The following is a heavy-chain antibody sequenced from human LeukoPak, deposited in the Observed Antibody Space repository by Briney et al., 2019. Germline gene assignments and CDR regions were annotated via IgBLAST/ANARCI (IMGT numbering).Heavy chain of an antibody. CDR3: ARGGSRSWDYYYSYYMDV. Sequence: PSETLSLTCTVSGGSISSRPYYWGWVRQPPGKGLEWIGTISYSGTTYYSPSLKSRVTISLDTSKNQFSLKLSSVTAADTAIYYCARGGSRSWDYYYSYYMDVWGKGTTVTVSS. D-gene: IGHD2-15*01. J-gene: IGHJ6*03. CDR1: GGSISSRPYY. V-gene: IGHV4-39*07. CDR2: ISYSGTT.